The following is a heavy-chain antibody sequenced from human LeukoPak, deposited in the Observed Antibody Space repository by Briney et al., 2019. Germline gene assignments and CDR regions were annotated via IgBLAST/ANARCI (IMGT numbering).Heavy chain of an antibody. CDR3: AKERNPYSSSWYSLHYMDV. J-gene: IGHJ6*03. D-gene: IGHD6-13*01. V-gene: IGHV3-23*01. CDR2: ISGSGGST. CDR1: GFTFSGYA. Sequence: GGSLRLSCAASGFTFSGYAMSWVRQAPGKGLEWASAISGSGGSTYYADSVKGRFTISRDNSKNTLYLQMNSLRAEDTAVFYCAKERNPYSSSWYSLHYMDVWGKGTTVTVSS.